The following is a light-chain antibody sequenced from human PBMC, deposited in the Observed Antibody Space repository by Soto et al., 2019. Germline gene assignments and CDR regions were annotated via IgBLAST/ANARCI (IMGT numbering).Light chain of an antibody. Sequence: EVLMTQSPATLSVSPGERATLSCRASQSVSTNLAWYQQKHGQAPRLLVYGASTRATGVPARFSGSGSGTEFTPTINGLQSDDFAVYYCQHYNNWPPWTFGQGTQVEIK. V-gene: IGKV3-15*01. CDR3: QHYNNWPPWT. CDR2: GAS. J-gene: IGKJ1*01. CDR1: QSVSTN.